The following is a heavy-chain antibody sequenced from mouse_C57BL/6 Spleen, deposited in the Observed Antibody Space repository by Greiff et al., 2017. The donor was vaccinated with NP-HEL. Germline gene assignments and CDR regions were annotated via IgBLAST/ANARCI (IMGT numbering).Heavy chain of an antibody. CDR3: ARADYACMDY. CDR2: INPNSGST. V-gene: IGHV1-64*01. CDR1: GYTFTSYW. J-gene: IGHJ4*01. Sequence: QVQLQQPGAELVKPGSSVPFSFNSSGYTFTSYWMHWVKQRPGQGLEWIGMINPNSGSTSYNEKFKSKATLTVDKSSSTAYMQLSSLTSEDAAVYYCARADYACMDYWGQGTSVT. D-gene: IGHD2-4*01.